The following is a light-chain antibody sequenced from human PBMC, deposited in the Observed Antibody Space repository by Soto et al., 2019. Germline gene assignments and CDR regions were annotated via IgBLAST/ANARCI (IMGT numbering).Light chain of an antibody. CDR3: VLYMGSGPLWV. V-gene: IGLV8-61*01. J-gene: IGLJ3*02. Sequence: QAVVTQEPSFSVSPGGTVTLTCGLSSGSVSISYYPSWYQQTPGQAPRTLIYSTNTRSSGVPDRFSGSILGNKAALTITGAQADDESDYYCVLYMGSGPLWVFGGGTTVTVL. CDR2: STN. CDR1: SGSVSISYY.